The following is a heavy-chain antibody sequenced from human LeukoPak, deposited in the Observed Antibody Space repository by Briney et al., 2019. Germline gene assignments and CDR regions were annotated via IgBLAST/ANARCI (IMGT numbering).Heavy chain of an antibody. Sequence: PSETLSLTCTVSGYSISSGYYWGWIRQPPGKGLEWIGSIYHSGSTYYNPSLKSRVTISVDTSKNQFSLKLNSVTAADTAVYYCARVTEWNDFDYWGQGTLVSVSS. J-gene: IGHJ4*02. V-gene: IGHV4-38-2*02. CDR1: GYSISSGYY. D-gene: IGHD1-1*01. CDR3: ARVTEWNDFDY. CDR2: IYHSGST.